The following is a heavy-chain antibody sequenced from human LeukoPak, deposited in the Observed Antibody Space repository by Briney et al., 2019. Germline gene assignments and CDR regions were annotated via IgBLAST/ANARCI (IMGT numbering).Heavy chain of an antibody. CDR2: ISDSGGST. CDR1: GFTFSSYV. CDR3: AKDLRFGSRRTGGFDY. D-gene: IGHD7-27*01. Sequence: GGSLRLSCEASGFTFSSYVMSWVRQAPGKGLEWVSVISDSGGSTYYTDSVKGRFTISRDNSKNTLYLQMNSLRAEDTAVYYCAKDLRFGSRRTGGFDYWGQGTLVTVSS. V-gene: IGHV3-23*01. J-gene: IGHJ4*02.